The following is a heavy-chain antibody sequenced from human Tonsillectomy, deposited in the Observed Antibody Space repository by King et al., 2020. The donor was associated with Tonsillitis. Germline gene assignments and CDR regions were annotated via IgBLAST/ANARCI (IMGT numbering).Heavy chain of an antibody. CDR1: GFTFDDYA. Sequence: VQLEESGGGLVQPGRSLRLSCAASGFTFDDYAMHWVRQAPGKGLEWVSGISWNSARIDYADSVKGRFTISRDNAKNSLYLQMNSLRAEDTAFYYCAKGYCSGTSCRDYYFDHWGQGTLVTVSS. J-gene: IGHJ4*02. D-gene: IGHD2-2*01. V-gene: IGHV3-9*01. CDR3: AKGYCSGTSCRDYYFDH. CDR2: ISWNSARI.